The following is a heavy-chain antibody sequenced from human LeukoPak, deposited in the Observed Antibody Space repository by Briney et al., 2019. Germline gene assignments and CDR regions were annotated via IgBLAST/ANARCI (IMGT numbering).Heavy chain of an antibody. J-gene: IGHJ5*02. D-gene: IGHD6-13*01. CDR3: ARLAAAAGTFCFDP. CDR1: GGSLSGYY. Sequence: SETLSLTCAVYGGSLSGYYCSWVRQPPGKGLEWIGEINHSGSTNYNPSLKSRVPISVDTSKNQFSLKLSSVTAADTAVYYCARLAAAAGTFCFDPWGQGTLVTVSS. V-gene: IGHV4-34*01. CDR2: INHSGST.